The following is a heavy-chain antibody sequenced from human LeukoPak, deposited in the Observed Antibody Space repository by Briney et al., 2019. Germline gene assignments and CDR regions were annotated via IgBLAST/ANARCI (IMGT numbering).Heavy chain of an antibody. D-gene: IGHD2-21*02. CDR3: ARVRCVGGDCYSSLDY. J-gene: IGHJ4*02. CDR1: GYTFTSYA. CDR2: INAGNGNT. V-gene: IGHV1-3*01. Sequence: ASVKVSCKASGYTFTSYAMHWVRQAPGQRLEWMGWINAGNGNTKYSQKFQGRVTITRDTSASTAYMELSSLRSEDTAVYYGARVRCVGGDCYSSLDYWGQGTLVTVSS.